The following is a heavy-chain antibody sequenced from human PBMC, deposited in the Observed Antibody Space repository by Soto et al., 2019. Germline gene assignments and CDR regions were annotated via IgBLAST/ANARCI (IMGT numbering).Heavy chain of an antibody. D-gene: IGHD5-12*01. CDR2: ISYDGSNK. V-gene: IGHV3-30-3*01. Sequence: GGSLRLSCAASGFTFSSYAMHWVRQAPGKGLEWVAVISYDGSNKYYADSVKGRLTISRDNSKNTLYLQMNSLRAEDTAVYYCAVATIQHYYYGMDVWGQGTTVTVSS. CDR3: AVATIQHYYYGMDV. CDR1: GFTFSSYA. J-gene: IGHJ6*02.